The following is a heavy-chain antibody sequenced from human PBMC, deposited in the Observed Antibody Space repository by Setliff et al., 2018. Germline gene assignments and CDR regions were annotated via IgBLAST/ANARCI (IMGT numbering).Heavy chain of an antibody. Sequence: ASVKVSCKASGYTFTDYYMHWVRQAPGQELGWMGRINPNSGGTNYAQKFQGRLTIITDESTNTAFMQLSSLRSDDTAVYYCVREGVDSRSSTDYRYYMDVWGKGTTVTVSS. CDR2: INPNSGGT. D-gene: IGHD3-22*01. CDR1: GYTFTDYY. CDR3: VREGVDSRSSTDYRYYMDV. J-gene: IGHJ6*03. V-gene: IGHV1-2*06.